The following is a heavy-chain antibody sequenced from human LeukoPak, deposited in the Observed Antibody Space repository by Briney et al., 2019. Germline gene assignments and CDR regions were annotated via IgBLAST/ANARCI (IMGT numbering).Heavy chain of an antibody. V-gene: IGHV1-3*01. CDR1: GYTLTSYA. Sequence: ASVKVSCKASGYTLTSYAMHWVRQAPGQRLEWMGWINAGNGNTKYSQKFQGRVTITRDTSESTAYMELSSLRSEDTAVYYCARDSSRSSFNFDYWGQGTLVTISS. D-gene: IGHD6-13*01. CDR2: INAGNGNT. CDR3: ARDSSRSSFNFDY. J-gene: IGHJ4*02.